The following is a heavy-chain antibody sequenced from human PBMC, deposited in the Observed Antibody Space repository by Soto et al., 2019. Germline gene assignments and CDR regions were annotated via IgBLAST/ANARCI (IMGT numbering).Heavy chain of an antibody. CDR3: ARGSSGYYRKVYYFDY. Sequence: PGGSLRLSCAASGFSFSGSAMTWVRQAPGKWLEYVSSITSSGSEVFHAASVKGRFTMSRDNSKNMLYLQMNSLRAEDTAVYYCARGSSGYYRKVYYFDYWGQGTLVTVSS. CDR1: GFSFSGSA. D-gene: IGHD3-22*01. J-gene: IGHJ4*02. V-gene: IGHV3-23*01. CDR2: ITSSGSEV.